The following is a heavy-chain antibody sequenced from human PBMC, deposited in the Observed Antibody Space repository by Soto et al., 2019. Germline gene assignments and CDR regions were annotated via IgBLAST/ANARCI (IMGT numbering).Heavy chain of an antibody. J-gene: IGHJ6*02. CDR1: GGSVSSNSYS. CDR3: ASLIGFCVSTSCHGYYGMDV. CDR2: IYSSENT. Sequence: SETLSLTCTVSGGSVSSNSYSWGWIRQSPGKGLEWIGTIYSSENTYYKPSLLSRVTISVDTSKNEFSLRLSSVTAADTAVYYFASLIGFCVSTSCHGYYGMDVWGQGTTVTVPS. D-gene: IGHD2-2*01. V-gene: IGHV4-39*01.